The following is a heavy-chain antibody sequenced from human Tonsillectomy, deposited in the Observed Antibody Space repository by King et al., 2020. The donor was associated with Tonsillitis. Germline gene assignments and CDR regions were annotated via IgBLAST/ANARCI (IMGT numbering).Heavy chain of an antibody. Sequence: VQLQESGPGLVKPSETLSLTCTVSGGSISDYYWSWIRQPPGKGLEWIAYIHYTGNTNYNPSLKSRLTVSVDTSRDQFSLNLGSVTAADTAVYYCARDHFSGGDCYSRPFSWASAFDLWGQGTIVTVSP. CDR3: ARDHFSGGDCYSRPFSWASAFDL. CDR2: IHYTGNT. CDR1: GGSISDYY. D-gene: IGHD2-21*02. J-gene: IGHJ3*01. V-gene: IGHV4-59*01.